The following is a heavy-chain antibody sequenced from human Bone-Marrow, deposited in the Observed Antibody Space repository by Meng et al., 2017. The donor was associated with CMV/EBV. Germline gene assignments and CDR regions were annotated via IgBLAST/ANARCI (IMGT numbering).Heavy chain of an antibody. V-gene: IGHV4-61*01. D-gene: IGHD3-10*01. CDR1: GGSVSSGSYY. CDR2: IYYSGST. Sequence: SETLSLTCTVSGGSVSSGSYYWSWIRQPPGKGLEWIGYIYYSGSTNYNPSIKSRVTISVDTSKNQFSLKLSSVTAADTAVYYCARVPGSGSYPRRYYYYYGMDVWGQGTTVTVSS. J-gene: IGHJ6*02. CDR3: ARVPGSGSYPRRYYYYYGMDV.